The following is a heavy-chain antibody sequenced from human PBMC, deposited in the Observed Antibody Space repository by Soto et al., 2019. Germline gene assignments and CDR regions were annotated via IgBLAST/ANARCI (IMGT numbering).Heavy chain of an antibody. J-gene: IGHJ4*02. CDR2: ISGSGGST. CDR1: GFTFSSYA. Sequence: GSLRLSCAASGFTFSSYAMSWVRQAPGKGLEWVSAISGSGGSTYYADSVKGRFTISRDNSKNTLYLQMNSLRAEDTAVYYCARGTYYYDSSGYYFYYFDYWGQGTLVTVSS. CDR3: ARGTYYYDSSGYYFYYFDY. V-gene: IGHV3-23*01. D-gene: IGHD3-22*01.